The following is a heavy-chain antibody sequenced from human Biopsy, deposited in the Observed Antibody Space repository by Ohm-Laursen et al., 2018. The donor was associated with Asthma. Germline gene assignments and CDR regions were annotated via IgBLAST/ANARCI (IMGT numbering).Heavy chain of an antibody. D-gene: IGHD3-16*01. V-gene: IGHV1-2*06. Sequence: SSVKVSCKASGYPFTDYYVHWVRQAPGQGLEWMGRIDPNSGGTNYAQKFLGRVTMTRDTSVDTAFMVLSRLRSDDTAVYYCARIKIRIGAGTDRYFDLWGRGTLVTVSS. CDR2: IDPNSGGT. CDR3: ARIKIRIGAGTDRYFDL. CDR1: GYPFTDYY. J-gene: IGHJ2*01.